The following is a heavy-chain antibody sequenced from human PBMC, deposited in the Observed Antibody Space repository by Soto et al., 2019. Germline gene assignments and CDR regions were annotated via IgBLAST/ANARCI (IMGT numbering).Heavy chain of an antibody. J-gene: IGHJ6*02. CDR1: GFTFSSYA. V-gene: IGHV3-30-3*01. Sequence: GGSLRLSCAASGFTFSSYAMHWVRQAPGKGLEWVAVISYDGSNKYYADSVKGRFTISRDNSKNTLYLQMNSLRAEDTAVYYCARDLRGRITMRVAYYYYYGMDVWGQGTTVTGSS. CDR3: ARDLRGRITMRVAYYYYYGMDV. CDR2: ISYDGSNK. D-gene: IGHD3-22*01.